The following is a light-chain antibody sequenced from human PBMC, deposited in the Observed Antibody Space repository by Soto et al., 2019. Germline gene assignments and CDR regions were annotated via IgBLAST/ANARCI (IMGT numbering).Light chain of an antibody. CDR3: QQFSSYPLT. J-gene: IGKJ4*01. Sequence: EILMTQTPATLSVAPGERATLSCRASQSVSSSIAWYQQKPGQAPRLLIYDASSRATGIPDRFSGGGSGTDFTLTISRLEPEDFAVYYCQQFSSYPLTFGGGTKVDIK. CDR1: QSVSSS. CDR2: DAS. V-gene: IGKV3-20*01.